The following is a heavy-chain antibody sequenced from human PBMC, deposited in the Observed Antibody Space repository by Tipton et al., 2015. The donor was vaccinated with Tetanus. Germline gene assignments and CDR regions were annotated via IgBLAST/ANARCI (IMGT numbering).Heavy chain of an antibody. CDR3: ARDQGGGQVVRLNWFDP. V-gene: IGHV4-34*01. D-gene: IGHD6-6*01. CDR2: IRPGGSP. CDR1: GASFSGSY. J-gene: IGHJ5*02. Sequence: AGLVKPSETLSLTCAVSGASFSGSYWSWVRQSPGKGLEWVGEIRPGGSPYYNPALKSRATNSVDTSKNHFSLNLSSVTAADTAVCYWARDQGGGQVVRLNWFDPWGQGALVTVSS.